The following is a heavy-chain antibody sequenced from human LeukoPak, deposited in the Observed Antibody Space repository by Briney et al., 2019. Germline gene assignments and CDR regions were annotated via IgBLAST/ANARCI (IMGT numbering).Heavy chain of an antibody. V-gene: IGHV4-39*01. D-gene: IGHD3-10*01. CDR1: GGSISTQSYY. CDR3: ARHEVRGARSFDY. J-gene: IGHJ4*02. CDR2: IYYSGNT. Sequence: SETLSLTCTVSGGSISTQSYYWGWIRQPPGKGLEWIGTIYYSGNTYYNPSLKSRVTISIDTSNNQFFLKLRSVTAADTAVYYCARHEVRGARSFDYWGQGILVTVSS.